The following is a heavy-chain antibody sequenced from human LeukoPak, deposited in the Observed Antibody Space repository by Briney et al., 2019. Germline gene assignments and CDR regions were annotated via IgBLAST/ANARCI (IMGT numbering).Heavy chain of an antibody. Sequence: GGSLRLSCAASGFDFSIYTLNWVRQAPGKGLEWVSSIDFSSTYIFYADSLKGRFTISRDNAKNSLYLQMNSLRAEDTAVYYCARGPGSSWAWGQGTLVTVSS. CDR3: ARGPGSSWA. D-gene: IGHD6-13*01. CDR2: IDFSSTYI. CDR1: GFDFSIYT. V-gene: IGHV3-21*01. J-gene: IGHJ5*02.